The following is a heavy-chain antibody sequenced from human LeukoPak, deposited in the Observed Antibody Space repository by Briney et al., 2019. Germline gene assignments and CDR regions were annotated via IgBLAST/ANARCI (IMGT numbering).Heavy chain of an antibody. CDR2: INHSGST. Sequence: PSETLSLTCAVYGGSFSGYYWSWIRQPPGKGLEWIGEINHSGSTNYNPSLKSRVTISVDTSKNQFSLKLSSVTAADTAVYYCARGRITMVRGVIPKAFDIWGQGTMVTVSS. J-gene: IGHJ3*02. V-gene: IGHV4-34*01. D-gene: IGHD3-10*01. CDR1: GGSFSGYY. CDR3: ARGRITMVRGVIPKAFDI.